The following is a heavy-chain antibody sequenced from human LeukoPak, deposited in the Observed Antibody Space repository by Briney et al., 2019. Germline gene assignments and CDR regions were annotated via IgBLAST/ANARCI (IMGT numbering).Heavy chain of an antibody. CDR3: ARRGYCSGGSCYFDD. CDR2: IYPGDSDT. Sequence: GESLKISCKASGYTFTSYWIGWVRQVPGKGLEWMGIIYPGDSDTRYSPSFQGQVTISAEKSISTAYLQWSSLKASDTAMYYCARRGYCSGGSCYFDDWGQGTLVTVSS. J-gene: IGHJ4*02. V-gene: IGHV5-51*01. CDR1: GYTFTSYW. D-gene: IGHD2-15*01.